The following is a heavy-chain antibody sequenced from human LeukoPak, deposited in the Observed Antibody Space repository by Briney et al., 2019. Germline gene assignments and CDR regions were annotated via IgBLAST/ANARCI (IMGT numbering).Heavy chain of an antibody. D-gene: IGHD4-17*01. CDR1: GFTFSNYG. CDR3: AKDRATLTYYFDY. J-gene: IGHJ4*02. CDR2: ISYDGSNK. Sequence: GGSLRLSCAASGFTFSNYGMHWVRQAPGKGLEWVALISYDGSNKYYADSVKGRFTISRDNSKNTLYLQMNSLRADDTGVYYCAKDRATLTYYFDYWGQGTLVTVSS. V-gene: IGHV3-30*18.